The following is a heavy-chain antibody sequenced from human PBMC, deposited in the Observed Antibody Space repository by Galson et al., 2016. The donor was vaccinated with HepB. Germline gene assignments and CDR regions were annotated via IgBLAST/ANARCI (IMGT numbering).Heavy chain of an antibody. CDR3: AHRLSSWDFDY. D-gene: IGHD6-13*01. CDR2: IYWDDDK. V-gene: IGHV2-5*02. Sequence: PALVKPTQTLTLTCTCSGFSLSTAGVAVGWIRQPPGKALEWLAVIYWDDDKRYSPSLKSRLSITKDTSKNQVVLTMTNMDPVDTATYYCAHRLSSWDFDYWGQGALVTVSS. J-gene: IGHJ4*02. CDR1: GFSLSTAGVA.